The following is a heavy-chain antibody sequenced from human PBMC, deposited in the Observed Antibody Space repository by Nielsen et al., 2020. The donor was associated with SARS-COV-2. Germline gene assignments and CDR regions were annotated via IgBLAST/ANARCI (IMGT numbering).Heavy chain of an antibody. CDR3: ARDYFGDYLDVFDI. CDR2: VSDSGTT. Sequence: SETLSLTCTVSGGSISSYHWTWIRQSPGEGLEWIGYVSDSGTTNYNPSLKSRVTISLDTSRQQFFLNLTSVSAADRAVYYCARDYFGDYLDVFDIWGQGTLVTVSS. V-gene: IGHV4-59*01. D-gene: IGHD4-17*01. J-gene: IGHJ3*02. CDR1: GGSISSYH.